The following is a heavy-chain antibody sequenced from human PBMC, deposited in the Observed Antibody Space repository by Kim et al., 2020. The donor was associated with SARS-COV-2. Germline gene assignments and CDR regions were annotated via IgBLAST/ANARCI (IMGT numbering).Heavy chain of an antibody. V-gene: IGHV3-30*07. J-gene: IGHJ4*02. CDR3: ASNRYYYGSGSYHFDY. D-gene: IGHD3-10*01. Sequence: MMGRFTISSDNSKNTLYLQMNSRRDEDTAVYYCASNRYYYGSGSYHFDYWGQGTLVTVSS.